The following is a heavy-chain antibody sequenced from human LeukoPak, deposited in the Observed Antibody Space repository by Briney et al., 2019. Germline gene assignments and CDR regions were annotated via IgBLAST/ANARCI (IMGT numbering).Heavy chain of an antibody. CDR1: GGSFSGYY. CDR3: AKGSDTAPDY. V-gene: IGHV4-34*01. D-gene: IGHD5-18*01. J-gene: IGHJ4*02. CDR2: INHSGST. Sequence: SETLSLTCAVYGGSFSGYYWSWIRQPPGKGLEWIGEINHSGSTNYNPSLKSRVTISVDTSKNQFSLKLSSVTAEDTAVYYCAKGSDTAPDYWGQGTLVTVSS.